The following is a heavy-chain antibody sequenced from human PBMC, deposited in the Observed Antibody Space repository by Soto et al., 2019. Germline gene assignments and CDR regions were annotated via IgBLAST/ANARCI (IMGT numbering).Heavy chain of an antibody. Sequence: QVQLQESGPGLVKPSETLSLTCTVTGDSVSKYYWNWIRQPAGKGLEWIGRIYSTRSPNYNPSLKSRVTLSVDTSKTQFSLKLKLSSVTAADTAVYYCARCPAYGDYANLDTWGPGTLVTVSS. CDR3: ARCPAYGDYANLDT. CDR2: IYSTRSP. V-gene: IGHV4-4*07. J-gene: IGHJ5*02. D-gene: IGHD4-17*01. CDR1: GDSVSKYY.